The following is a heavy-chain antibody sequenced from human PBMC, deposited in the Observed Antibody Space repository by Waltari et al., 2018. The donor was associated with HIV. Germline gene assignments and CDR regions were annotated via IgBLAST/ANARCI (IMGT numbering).Heavy chain of an antibody. CDR1: GFTFSSYW. D-gene: IGHD3-9*01. Sequence: VQLVEYGGGLVQPGGSLRLSCAASGFTFSSYWMTWVLEAPGKGLEWVANIKQEGSDTYYVDSVTGRVTIFRDNAKNSLFLQMNGLRVEDTSIYYCARDDVLTGYASLFDFWGQGTLVTVSS. V-gene: IGHV3-7*01. J-gene: IGHJ4*02. CDR2: IKQEGSDT. CDR3: ARDDVLTGYASLFDF.